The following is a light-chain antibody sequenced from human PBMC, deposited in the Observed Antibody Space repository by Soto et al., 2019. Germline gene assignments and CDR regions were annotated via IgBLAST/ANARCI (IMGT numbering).Light chain of an antibody. CDR2: DAS. V-gene: IGKV3-11*01. Sequence: EFVLTQSPDTLSFSPLEIATLSCWASHSVTTHLAWFQQRPGQTPRLLIYDASTRAPGIPARFSGRGSGADFTLTISSLETEDFAVYYCQQSSDSITFGQGTRLEIK. CDR3: QQSSDSIT. CDR1: HSVTTH. J-gene: IGKJ5*01.